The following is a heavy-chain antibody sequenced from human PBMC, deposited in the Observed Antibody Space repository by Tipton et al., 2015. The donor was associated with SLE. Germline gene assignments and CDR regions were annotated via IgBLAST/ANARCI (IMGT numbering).Heavy chain of an antibody. CDR3: ARAPTTVTITGGSDV. J-gene: IGHJ3*01. D-gene: IGHD4-17*01. V-gene: IGHV3-23*01. CDR2: ISGTGGGVHS. CDR1: GFTFSSYV. Sequence: SLRLSCAASGFTFSSYVMTWVRQAPGKGLEWVSSISGTGGGVHSYYADSVKGRFTISRDNAKSTVYLQMNSLRAEDTAVYYCARAPTTVTITGGSDVWGQGTMVTVSS.